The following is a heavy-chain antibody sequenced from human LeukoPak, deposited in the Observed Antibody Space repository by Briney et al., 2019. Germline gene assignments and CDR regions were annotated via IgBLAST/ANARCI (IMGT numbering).Heavy chain of an antibody. J-gene: IGHJ6*02. Sequence: GASVKVSCKASGYTFTGYGISWVRQAPGQGLEWMGWISAYNGNTNYAQKLQGRVTMTTDTSTSTAYMELRSLRSDDTAVYYCARQHIVVVTANDGMDVWGQGTTVTVSS. V-gene: IGHV1-18*01. CDR3: ARQHIVVVTANDGMDV. CDR1: GYTFTGYG. D-gene: IGHD2-21*02. CDR2: ISAYNGNT.